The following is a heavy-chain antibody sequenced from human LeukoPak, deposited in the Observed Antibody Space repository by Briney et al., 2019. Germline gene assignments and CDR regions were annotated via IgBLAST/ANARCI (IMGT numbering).Heavy chain of an antibody. J-gene: IGHJ3*02. Sequence: GGSLRLSCAASGFTFRTYGMHWVRQAPGKGLEWVAFIRYDGSNKYYADSVKGRFTISRDNSKNTLYLQMNSLRAEDTAVYYCAKALLKYSSGWFDAFDIWGQGTMVTVSS. V-gene: IGHV3-30*02. D-gene: IGHD6-19*01. CDR1: GFTFRTYG. CDR2: IRYDGSNK. CDR3: AKALLKYSSGWFDAFDI.